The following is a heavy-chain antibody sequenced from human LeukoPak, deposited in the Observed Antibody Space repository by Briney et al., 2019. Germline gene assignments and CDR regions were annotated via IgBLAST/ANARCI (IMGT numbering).Heavy chain of an antibody. V-gene: IGHV1-2*02. J-gene: IGHJ4*02. CDR3: ARSPWEGVGATHY. CDR2: INPNSGGT. CDR1: GYTFTGYY. D-gene: IGHD1-26*01. Sequence: ASVKVSCKASGYTFTGYYMHWVRQAPGQGLEWMGWINPNSGGTNYAQKFQGRVTMTRDTSISTAYMTLSRLRSDDTAVYYCARSPWEGVGATHYWGQGTLVTVSS.